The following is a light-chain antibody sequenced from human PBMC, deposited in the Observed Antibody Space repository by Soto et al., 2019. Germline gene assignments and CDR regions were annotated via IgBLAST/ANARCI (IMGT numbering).Light chain of an antibody. V-gene: IGLV2-23*01. Sequence: QSALTQPASVSGSPGQSITTSCTGTSSDVGSYKLVSWYQQHPGKAPKLMIYEGSKRPSGVSNRFSGSMSGNTASLTISGLQAEDEAEYYCISYAGSSTLVFGGGTQLAVL. CDR2: EGS. J-gene: IGLJ2*01. CDR3: ISYAGSSTLV. CDR1: SSDVGSYKL.